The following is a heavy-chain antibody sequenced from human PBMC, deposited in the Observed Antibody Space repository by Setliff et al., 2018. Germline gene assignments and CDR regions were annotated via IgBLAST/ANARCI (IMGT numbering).Heavy chain of an antibody. CDR3: VREGVDSRSSTGYRYYMDV. V-gene: IGHV1-69*05. CDR1: GGTFTNYG. J-gene: IGHJ6*03. CDR2: TIPVFGTT. D-gene: IGHD3-22*01. Sequence: GASVKVSCKASGGTFTNYGITWVRQAPGQGLEWMGGTIPVFGTTDYAQKFQGRVTIMTDESTSTAFMQLSSLRSEDTAVYYCVREGVDSRSSTGYRYYMDVWGKGTTVTVSS.